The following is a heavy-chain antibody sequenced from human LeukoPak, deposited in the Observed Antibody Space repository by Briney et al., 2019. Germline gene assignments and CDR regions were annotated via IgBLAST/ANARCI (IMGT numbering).Heavy chain of an antibody. J-gene: IGHJ4*02. V-gene: IGHV3-30*18. CDR3: AKDPGYSYGHFDY. Sequence: GRSLRLSSAASGFTFSSYGMHWVRQAPGKGLEWVAVISYDGSNKYYADSVKGRFTISRDNSKNTLYLQVNSLRAEDTAVYYCAKDPGYSYGHFDYWGQGTLVTVSS. CDR2: ISYDGSNK. D-gene: IGHD5-18*01. CDR1: GFTFSSYG.